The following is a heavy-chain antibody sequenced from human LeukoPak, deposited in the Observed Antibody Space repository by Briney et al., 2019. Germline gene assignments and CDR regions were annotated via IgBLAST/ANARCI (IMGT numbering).Heavy chain of an antibody. CDR1: GDSVSNNGAV. Sequence: SQTLSLTCAISGDSVSNNGAVWNWIRQSPSRGLEWLGRTYYRSKWYNDYGASVKSRITVNPDTSKNQFSLQLNSVTPEDSAVYYCVRSQYWRFDDWGQGTLVTVSS. D-gene: IGHD2-8*02. J-gene: IGHJ4*02. CDR3: VRSQYWRFDD. CDR2: TYYRSKWYN. V-gene: IGHV6-1*01.